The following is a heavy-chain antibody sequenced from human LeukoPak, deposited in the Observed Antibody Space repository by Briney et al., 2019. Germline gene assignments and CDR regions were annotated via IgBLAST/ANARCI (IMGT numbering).Heavy chain of an antibody. CDR2: INVKSGAT. D-gene: IGHD6-19*01. J-gene: IGHJ6*02. CDR1: GYTFIDYY. V-gene: IGHV1-2*06. CDR3: ARDSQSSGIAVAGVFVMSGYYYGMDV. Sequence: GASVKVSCKASGYTFIDYYFNWVRQAPGQGPEWMGRINVKSGATDYAQKFQGRVTVTRDTSISTAYMELSSLRSDDTAVYYCARDSQSSGIAVAGVFVMSGYYYGMDVWGQGTTVTVSS.